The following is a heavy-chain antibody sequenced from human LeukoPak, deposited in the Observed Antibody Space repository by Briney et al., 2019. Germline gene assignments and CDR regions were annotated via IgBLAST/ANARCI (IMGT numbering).Heavy chain of an antibody. CDR2: INWNGGST. CDR1: GFTFDDYG. CDR3: AREHDSSGYKREFDY. Sequence: AGGSLGLSCAASGFTFDDYGMSWVRQAPGKGLEWVSGINWNGGSTGYADSVKGRFTISRDNAKNSLYLQMNSLRAEDTALYYCAREHDSSGYKREFDYWGQGTLVTVSS. D-gene: IGHD3-22*01. V-gene: IGHV3-20*04. J-gene: IGHJ4*02.